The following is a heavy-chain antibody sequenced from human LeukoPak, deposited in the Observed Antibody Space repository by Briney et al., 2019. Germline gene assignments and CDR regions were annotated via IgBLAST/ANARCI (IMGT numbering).Heavy chain of an antibody. CDR3: AKFYSDYGDTDDY. D-gene: IGHD4-17*01. V-gene: IGHV3-9*01. Sequence: PGRSLRLSCAASGFTFDDYAMHWVRQAPGKGLEWVSGISWNSGSIGYADSVKGRFTISRDNAKNPLYLQMNSLRAEDTALYYCAKFYSDYGDTDDYWGQGTLVTASS. CDR2: ISWNSGSI. J-gene: IGHJ4*02. CDR1: GFTFDDYA.